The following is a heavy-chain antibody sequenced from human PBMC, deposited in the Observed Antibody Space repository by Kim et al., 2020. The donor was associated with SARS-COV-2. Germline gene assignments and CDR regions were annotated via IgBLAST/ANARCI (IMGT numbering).Heavy chain of an antibody. D-gene: IGHD4-17*01. Sequence: SDQYYADSVKSRFTHSRHNAKYSLYLQMNSLSAEDTAVYYCVKDDYGLYWGQGTLVTVSS. CDR3: VKDDYGLY. V-gene: IGHV3-21*01. CDR2: SDQ. J-gene: IGHJ4*02.